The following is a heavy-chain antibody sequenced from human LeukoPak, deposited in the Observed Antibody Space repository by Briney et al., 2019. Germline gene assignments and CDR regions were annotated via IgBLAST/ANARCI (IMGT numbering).Heavy chain of an antibody. Sequence: SETLSLTCTVSGGSISSHYWSWIRQPPGKGLEWIGYIYYSGSTNYNPSLKSRVTISVDTSKNQFSLKLSSVTAADTAVYYCARLRELRGVDYWGQGTLVTVSS. CDR2: IYYSGST. CDR1: GGSISSHY. V-gene: IGHV4-59*08. D-gene: IGHD4-23*01. CDR3: ARLRELRGVDY. J-gene: IGHJ4*02.